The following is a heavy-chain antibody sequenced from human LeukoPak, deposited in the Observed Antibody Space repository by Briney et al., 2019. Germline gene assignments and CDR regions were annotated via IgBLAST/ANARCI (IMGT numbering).Heavy chain of an antibody. Sequence: GGSLRLSCAASGLTFSSYWMSWVRQAPGRGLEWVANIKQGGSEKYYVDSVKGRFTISRDNAKNSLYLQMNSLRAEDTAVYYCARVRWFGELLYFDYWGQGTLVTVSS. CDR2: IKQGGSEK. J-gene: IGHJ4*02. D-gene: IGHD3-10*01. V-gene: IGHV3-7*01. CDR1: GLTFSSYW. CDR3: ARVRWFGELLYFDY.